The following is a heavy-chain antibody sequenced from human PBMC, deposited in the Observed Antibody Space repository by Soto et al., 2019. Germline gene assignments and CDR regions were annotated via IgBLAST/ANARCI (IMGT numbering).Heavy chain of an antibody. CDR2: IYHSGRT. D-gene: IGHD1-7*01. Sequence: SETLSLTCAVSGYSISSGYYWGWIRQPPGKGLEWIGSIYHSGRTYYNPSLKRRVTISVATSKNQFPLKLSSVTAADTAVYYCARVTYNWNYAPLGMDVWGQGTTVTVSS. V-gene: IGHV4-38-2*01. J-gene: IGHJ6*02. CDR1: GYSISSGYY. CDR3: ARVTYNWNYAPLGMDV.